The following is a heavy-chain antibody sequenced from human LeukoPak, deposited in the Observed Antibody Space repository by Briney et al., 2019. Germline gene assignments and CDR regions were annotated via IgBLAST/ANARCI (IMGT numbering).Heavy chain of an antibody. V-gene: IGHV4-31*03. CDR3: ARRIAAAGLFDY. D-gene: IGHD6-13*01. CDR1: GVSISSGGYY. J-gene: IGHJ4*02. Sequence: SQTLSLTCTVSGVSISSGGYYWSWIRQHPGKGLEWIGYIYYSGSTYYNPSLKSRVTISVDTSKNQFSLKLSSVTAADTAVYYCARRIAAAGLFDYWGQGTLVTVSS. CDR2: IYYSGST.